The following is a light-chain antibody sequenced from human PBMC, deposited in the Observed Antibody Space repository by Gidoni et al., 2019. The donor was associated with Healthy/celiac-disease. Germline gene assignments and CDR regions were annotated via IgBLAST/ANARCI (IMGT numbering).Light chain of an antibody. CDR1: QSISSY. Sequence: DIQMTQSPSSLSASVGDRVTITCRASQSISSYLNWYQQKPGKAPKLLIYAASSLQSGVPSRFSGCGSGTDFTLTISSLQPADFATYYCQQSYSTPHTFXGXTKVEIK. J-gene: IGKJ4*01. V-gene: IGKV1-39*01. CDR3: QQSYSTPHT. CDR2: AAS.